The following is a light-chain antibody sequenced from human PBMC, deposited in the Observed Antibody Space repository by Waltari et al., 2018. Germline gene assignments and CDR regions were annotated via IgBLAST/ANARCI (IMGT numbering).Light chain of an antibody. J-gene: IGLJ2*01. CDR2: GNS. Sequence: QSVLTQPPSVSGAPGQRVTISCTGSSSNTGAGYDVNWYQQLPGTAPKLLIYGNSNRLSGVPDRFSGSKSGAPASLAISGLQAEDEAEYYCQAYDRSLSGSVFGGGTKLTVL. CDR1: SSNTGAGYD. CDR3: QAYDRSLSGSV. V-gene: IGLV1-40*01.